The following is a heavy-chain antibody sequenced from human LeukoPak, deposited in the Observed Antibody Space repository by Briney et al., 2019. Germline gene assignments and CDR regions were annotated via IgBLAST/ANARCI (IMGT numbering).Heavy chain of an antibody. D-gene: IGHD4-17*01. CDR2: ISYDGSNK. CDR3: IHDYGDYRGY. Sequence: HPGGSLRLSCAASGFTFSSYGMHWVRQAPGKGLEWVAVISYDGSNKYYADSVKGRFTISRDNSKNTLYLQMNSLRAEDTAVYYCIHDYGDYRGYWGQGTLVTVSS. CDR1: GFTFSSYG. J-gene: IGHJ4*02. V-gene: IGHV3-30*03.